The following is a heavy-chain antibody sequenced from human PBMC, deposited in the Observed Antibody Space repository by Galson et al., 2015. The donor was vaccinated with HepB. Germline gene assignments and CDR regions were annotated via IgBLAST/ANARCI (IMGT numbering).Heavy chain of an antibody. D-gene: IGHD3-3*01. J-gene: IGHJ6*02. Sequence: QSGAEVKKPGESLRISCKGSGYSFTSYWISWVRQMPGKGLEWMGRIDPSDSYTNYSPSFQGHVTISADKSISTAYLQWSSLKASDTAMYYCARASAGQPPDYYCYGMDVWGQGTTVTVSS. CDR1: GYSFTSYW. CDR3: ARASAGQPPDYYCYGMDV. V-gene: IGHV5-10-1*01. CDR2: IDPSDSYT.